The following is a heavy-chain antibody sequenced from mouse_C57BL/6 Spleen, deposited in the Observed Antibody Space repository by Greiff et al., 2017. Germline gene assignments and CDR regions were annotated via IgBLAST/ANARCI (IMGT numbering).Heavy chain of an antibody. V-gene: IGHV1-42*01. J-gene: IGHJ2*01. D-gene: IGHD2-1*01. CDR1: GYSFTGYY. Sequence: EVKLMESGPELVKPGASVKISCKASGYSFTGYYMNWVKQSPEKSLEWIGEINPSTGGTTYNQKFKAKATLTVDKSSSTAYMQLKSLTSEDSAVYYCAREDGNPFDYWGQGTTLTVSS. CDR2: INPSTGGT. CDR3: AREDGNPFDY.